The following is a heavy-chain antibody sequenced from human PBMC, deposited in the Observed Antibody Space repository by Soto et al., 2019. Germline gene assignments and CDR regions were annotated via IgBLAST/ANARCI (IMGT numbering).Heavy chain of an antibody. D-gene: IGHD3-10*01. CDR2: LYSGDST. J-gene: IGHJ4*02. Sequence: EVQLAESGGGLIQPGGSLRLSCAVSGLSVSSNHMSWVRQAPGKGLEWVSLLYSGDSTYYADSVKGRFTISRDHYKNTLFLQVNSLRVEDTAVYYCARVFMNYGRCYLDYWGQGTLVTVSS. CDR1: GLSVSSNH. V-gene: IGHV3-53*01. CDR3: ARVFMNYGRCYLDY.